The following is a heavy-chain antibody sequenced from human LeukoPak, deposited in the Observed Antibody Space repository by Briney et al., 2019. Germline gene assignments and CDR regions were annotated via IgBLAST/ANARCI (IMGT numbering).Heavy chain of an antibody. CDR2: ISSSSSYI. D-gene: IGHD4-17*01. J-gene: IGHJ4*02. Sequence: PGGSLRLSCAASGFTFSSYSMNWVRQAPGKGLEWVSSISSSSSYIYYADSVKGRFTISRDNAKISLYLQMNSLRAEDTAVYYCARPLRTTVTTFDYWGQGTLVTVSS. CDR3: ARPLRTTVTTFDY. CDR1: GFTFSSYS. V-gene: IGHV3-21*01.